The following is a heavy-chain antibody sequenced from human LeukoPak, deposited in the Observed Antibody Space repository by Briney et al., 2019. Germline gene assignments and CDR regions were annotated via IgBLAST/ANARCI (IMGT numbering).Heavy chain of an antibody. CDR2: ISNDGNT. Sequence: PGGSRILSCAASGFTVSANYMRWVRQAPREGLEWGSVISNDGNTYYADSVKGRFTISRDISKNTLYLQMNSLRAEDTAVYYCARDVYCSGGSCYQQWGQGTLVTVSS. D-gene: IGHD2-15*01. CDR3: ARDVYCSGGSCYQQ. V-gene: IGHV3-53*01. CDR1: GFTVSANY. J-gene: IGHJ1*01.